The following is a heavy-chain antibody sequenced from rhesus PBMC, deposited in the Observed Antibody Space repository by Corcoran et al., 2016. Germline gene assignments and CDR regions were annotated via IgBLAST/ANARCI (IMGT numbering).Heavy chain of an antibody. D-gene: IGHD2-15*01. V-gene: IGHV4-80*01. Sequence: QVQLQESCPGLVKPSETLSLTCTVSGASISSNWWSWIRQPPWKDLEWIGENNGNRVATNYNPTLRNRVTNSKDASKKQFALKLISVPSADTAVYYCARVHYWSLNRFDVWGQGVLVTVSS. J-gene: IGHJ5-1*01. CDR1: GASISSNW. CDR3: ARVHYWSLNRFDV. CDR2: NNGNRVAT.